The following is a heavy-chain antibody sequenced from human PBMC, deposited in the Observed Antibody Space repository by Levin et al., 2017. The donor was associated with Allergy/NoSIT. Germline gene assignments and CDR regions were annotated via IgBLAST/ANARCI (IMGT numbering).Heavy chain of an antibody. CDR2: ISASGGGT. J-gene: IGHJ2*01. CDR1: GFTFSNYG. D-gene: IGHD3-22*01. V-gene: IGHV3-23*01. CDR3: AKMTIPMNGYLGNFDL. Sequence: GGSLRLSCAASGFTFSNYGMSWVRQAPGKGLEWVSAISASGGGTNYADSVKGRFIISRDNFKNTLFLQVNSLRAEDTAVYFCAKMTIPMNGYLGNFDLWGRGTLVTVSS.